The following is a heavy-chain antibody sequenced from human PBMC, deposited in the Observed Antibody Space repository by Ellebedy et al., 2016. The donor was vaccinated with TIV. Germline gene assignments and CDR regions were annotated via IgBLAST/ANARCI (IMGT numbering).Heavy chain of an antibody. CDR3: ARRSTDFAFDS. D-gene: IGHD3/OR15-3a*01. CDR2: GSGAGT. J-gene: IGHJ4*02. Sequence: GESLKISCEASGFTFSTYAMTWVRQAPGKGLEWVSTGSGAGTYYADSVKGRFTISRDNSKNTLFLQMSSLRAEDTAVYFCARRSTDFAFDSWGQGTLVTVSS. V-gene: IGHV3-23*01. CDR1: GFTFSTYA.